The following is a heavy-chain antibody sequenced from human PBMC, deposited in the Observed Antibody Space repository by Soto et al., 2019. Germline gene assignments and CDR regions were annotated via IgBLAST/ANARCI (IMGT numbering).Heavy chain of an antibody. CDR3: ARIYGGKAIFDY. J-gene: IGHJ4*02. D-gene: IGHD2-15*01. CDR2: IYHSGSA. CDR1: GYPISSGYY. Sequence: PSETLSLTCTVSGYPISSGYYWGWIRQPPGKGLEWIGTIYHSGSADYNPSLKSRVTISVDTSKNRFSLKLSSVTAADTAVYYCARIYGGKAIFDYWGQGNLVTVSS. V-gene: IGHV4-38-2*02.